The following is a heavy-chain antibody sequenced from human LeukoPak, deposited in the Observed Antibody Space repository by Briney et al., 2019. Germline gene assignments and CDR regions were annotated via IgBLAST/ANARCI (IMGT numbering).Heavy chain of an antibody. CDR2: INSNSYI. J-gene: IGHJ4*02. Sequence: GGSLRLSCVASGFTFSTFSMNWVRQAPGQGLEWVASINSNSYIYYADSVKGRFTISRDNAKNSLYLQMNSLGAEDTAVYYCAREGGFCFGETCRYFDYWGQGTLVTVSS. CDR1: GFTFSTFS. CDR3: AREGGFCFGETCRYFDY. V-gene: IGHV3-21*01. D-gene: IGHD2-15*01.